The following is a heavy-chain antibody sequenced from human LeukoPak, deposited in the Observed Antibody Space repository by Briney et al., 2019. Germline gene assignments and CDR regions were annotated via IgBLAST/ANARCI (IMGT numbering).Heavy chain of an antibody. J-gene: IGHJ6*02. D-gene: IGHD5-18*01. V-gene: IGHV3-23*01. CDR3: AKGYSFGYYYYGMDV. CDR1: GFTFSSYA. CDR2: ISGSGGST. Sequence: PGGSLRLSCAASGFTFSSYAMSWVRQAPGKGLGWVSTISGSGGSTYYADSVKGRFTISRDNSKNTVYLQMKSLSAEDTAVYYCAKGYSFGYYYYGMDVWGQGTTVTVSS.